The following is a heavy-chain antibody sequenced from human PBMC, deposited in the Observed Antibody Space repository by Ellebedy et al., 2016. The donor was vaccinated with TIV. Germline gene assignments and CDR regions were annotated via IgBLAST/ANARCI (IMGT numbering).Heavy chain of an antibody. D-gene: IGHD3-22*01. CDR2: ISWISVSI. Sequence: SLKISXAASGFTFDDYAMHWVRQAPGKGLEWVSGISWISVSIGYADSVKGRFTISRDNAKNSLYLQMNSLRAEDTALYYCAKMSSGYLDAFDIWGQGTMVTVSS. V-gene: IGHV3-9*01. CDR3: AKMSSGYLDAFDI. J-gene: IGHJ3*02. CDR1: GFTFDDYA.